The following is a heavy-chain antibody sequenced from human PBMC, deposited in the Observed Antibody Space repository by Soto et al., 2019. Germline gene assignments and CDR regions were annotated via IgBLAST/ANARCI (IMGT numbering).Heavy chain of an antibody. J-gene: IGHJ4*02. CDR3: ARPRGPYDMSGSLDY. V-gene: IGHV1-3*04. D-gene: IGHD3-3*01. CDR2: INTGNGNT. CDR1: GYTFTHYA. Sequence: ASVKVSCKASGYTFTHYAMHWVLQAPGQRLEWMGWINTGNGNTKYSQKFQGRVTITTDTSASTAYMELSSLRSEDTAMYYCARPRGPYDMSGSLDYWGQGTLVTVSS.